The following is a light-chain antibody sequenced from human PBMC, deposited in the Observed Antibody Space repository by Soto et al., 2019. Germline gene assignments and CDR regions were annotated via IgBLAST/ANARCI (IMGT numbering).Light chain of an antibody. CDR2: DAS. CDR1: HDISDY. V-gene: IGKV1-33*01. Sequence: DVHMTQSPSSLSAAVGDSVTITCQASHDISDYLNWYQHKPGEAPKLLIYDASKLEAGVPSRFSGRGSVTDFNCSIRSLQPEDNATYYYQQYDNVPLTFGGGTKVEIK. J-gene: IGKJ4*01. CDR3: QQYDNVPLT.